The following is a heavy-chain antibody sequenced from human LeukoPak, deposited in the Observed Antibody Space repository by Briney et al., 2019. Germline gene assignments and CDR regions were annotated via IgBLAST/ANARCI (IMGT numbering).Heavy chain of an antibody. CDR2: INQDGSEK. CDR1: EFAFSSYW. V-gene: IGHV3-7*02. CDR3: ASSRN. Sequence: GGSLRLSCAASEFAFSSYWMSWVRQAPGKGLEWVANINQDGSEKYYVDSVKGRFTISRDNAKNSLYLQMNSLKDEDTSVYYCASSRNWGQGTLVTVSS. J-gene: IGHJ4*02.